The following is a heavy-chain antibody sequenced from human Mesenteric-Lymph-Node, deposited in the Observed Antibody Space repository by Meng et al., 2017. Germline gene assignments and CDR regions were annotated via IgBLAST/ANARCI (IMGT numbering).Heavy chain of an antibody. CDR2: IYTSGST. CDR3: ARDVLEMATIYNYYYGLDV. Sequence: SETLSLTCTVSGGSISSGSYYWNWIRQPAGKGLEWIGRIYTSGSTNYNPSLKSRVTISVDTSKNQFSLKLSSVTAADTAVYYCARDVLEMATIYNYYYGLDVWGPGTTVTVSS. CDR1: GGSISSGSYY. D-gene: IGHD5-24*01. V-gene: IGHV4-61*02. J-gene: IGHJ6*02.